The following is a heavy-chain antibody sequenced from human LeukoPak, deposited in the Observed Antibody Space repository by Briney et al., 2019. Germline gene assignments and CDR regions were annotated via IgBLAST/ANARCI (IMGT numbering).Heavy chain of an antibody. D-gene: IGHD7-27*01. CDR2: INPNSGGT. CDR3: ARDLRWGLADY. V-gene: IGHV1-2*02. CDR1: GYTFTGYY. Sequence: VASVKVSCTASGYTFTGYYMHWVRRAPGQGLEWMGLINPNSGGTNYAQKFQGRVTMTRDTSISTAYMELSRLRSDDTAVYYSARDLRWGLADYWGQGTLVTVSS. J-gene: IGHJ4*02.